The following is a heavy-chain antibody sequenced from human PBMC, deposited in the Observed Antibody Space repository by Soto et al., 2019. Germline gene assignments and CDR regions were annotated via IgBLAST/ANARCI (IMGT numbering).Heavy chain of an antibody. J-gene: IGHJ6*02. CDR2: TYYSGST. Sequence: PSETLSLTCTVSGGSVSSGSYYWSWIRQPPGKGLEWIGYTYYSGSTNYNPSLKSRVTISVDTSKNQFSLKLSSVTAADTAVYYCARGIEGWYQGRYYYGMDVWGQGTTVTSP. D-gene: IGHD6-19*01. V-gene: IGHV4-61*01. CDR3: ARGIEGWYQGRYYYGMDV. CDR1: GGSVSSGSYY.